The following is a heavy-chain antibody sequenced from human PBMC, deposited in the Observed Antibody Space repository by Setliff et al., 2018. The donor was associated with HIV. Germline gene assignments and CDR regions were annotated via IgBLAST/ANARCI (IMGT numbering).Heavy chain of an antibody. D-gene: IGHD3-3*01. Sequence: SETLSLTCGVSGYSMSSGYYWGWIRQPPGKGLEWIGNVYHTGSTYYNPSLMSRVTISLDTSMNHFSLKLSSVTAADTAVYYCARYFKCWTGYSFYFDPWGQGTLVTVSS. J-gene: IGHJ5*02. CDR3: ARYFKCWTGYSFYFDP. CDR1: GYSMSSGYY. V-gene: IGHV4-38-2*01. CDR2: VYHTGST.